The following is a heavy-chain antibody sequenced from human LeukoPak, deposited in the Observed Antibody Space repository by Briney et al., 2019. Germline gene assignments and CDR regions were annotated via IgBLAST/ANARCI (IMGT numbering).Heavy chain of an antibody. CDR1: GGTFSSYA. CDR3: AREVGAPASDAFDI. D-gene: IGHD1-26*01. CDR2: IIPIFGTA. V-gene: IGHV1-69*06. Sequence: SVKVSCKASGGTFSSYAISWVRQAPGQGLEWMGGIIPIFGTANYAQKFQGRVTITADKSTSTAYMELSSLRSEDTAVYHCAREVGAPASDAFDIWGQGTMVTVSS. J-gene: IGHJ3*02.